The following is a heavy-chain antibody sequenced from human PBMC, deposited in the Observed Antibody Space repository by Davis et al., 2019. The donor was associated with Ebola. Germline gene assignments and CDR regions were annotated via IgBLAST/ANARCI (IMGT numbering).Heavy chain of an antibody. CDR3: ATSRASSNNY. CDR1: GYTFTSYD. D-gene: IGHD2/OR15-2a*01. CDR2: INPNSGGT. J-gene: IGHJ4*02. Sequence: ASVKVSCKASGYTFTSYDINWVRQATGQGLEWMGWINPNSGGTNYAQKFQGRVTVTKDTSISTASMELSSLRSDDTAVYYCATSRASSNNYWGQGTLVTVSS. V-gene: IGHV1-2*02.